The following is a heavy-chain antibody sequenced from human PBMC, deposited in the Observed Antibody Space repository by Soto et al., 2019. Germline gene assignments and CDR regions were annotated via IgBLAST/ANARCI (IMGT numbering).Heavy chain of an antibody. CDR3: ARSPNYYYYGFDV. V-gene: IGHV4-61*08. J-gene: IGHJ6*02. Sequence: SETLSLTCTVSGGSVSSGDYFWSWLRQSPGKRLEWIAYIYYSGSTNYNPSLKSRATISVDTSKSQVSLTLTSMTAADATLYYCARSPNYYYYGFDVWGQGTAVTVSS. D-gene: IGHD3-10*01. CDR1: GGSVSSGDYF. CDR2: IYYSGST.